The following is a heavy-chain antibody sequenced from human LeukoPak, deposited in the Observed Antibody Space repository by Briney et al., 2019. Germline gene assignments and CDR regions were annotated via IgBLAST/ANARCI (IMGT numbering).Heavy chain of an antibody. D-gene: IGHD2-21*02. CDR2: IYSGGST. V-gene: IGHV3-53*01. Sequence: GGSLRLSCAASEFSVGSNYMTWVRQAPGKGLEWVSLIYSGGSTYYADSVKGRFTISRDNSKNTLYLQMNSLRAEDTAVYYCAKYCGGDCYSGEVFHYWGQGTLVTVSS. CDR3: AKYCGGDCYSGEVFHY. CDR1: EFSVGSNY. J-gene: IGHJ4*02.